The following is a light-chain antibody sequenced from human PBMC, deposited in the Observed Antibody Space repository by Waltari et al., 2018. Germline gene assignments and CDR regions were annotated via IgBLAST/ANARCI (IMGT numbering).Light chain of an antibody. V-gene: IGKV3-20*01. Sequence: EIVLTQSPGTLSLSLGDRATLSCRASQSVSRSLAWYQQKPGQAPRRLIYGSSSRATGFPDRFSGSGSGTDFSLTISRLEPEDFAVYYCQHYVTLPATFGQGTKVEIK. CDR2: GSS. CDR3: QHYVTLPAT. J-gene: IGKJ1*01. CDR1: QSVSRS.